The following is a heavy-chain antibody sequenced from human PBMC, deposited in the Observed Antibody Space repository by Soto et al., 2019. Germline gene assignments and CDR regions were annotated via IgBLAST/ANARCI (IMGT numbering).Heavy chain of an antibody. Sequence: ASVKVSCKASGGTFSSYTISWVRQAPGQGLEWMGRIIPILGTANYAQKFQGRVTITADKSTSTAYVELSSLRSEDTAVYYCAREPITYSSGWRGLYYFDYWGQGTLVTVSS. V-gene: IGHV1-69*08. D-gene: IGHD6-19*01. CDR1: GGTFSSYT. CDR2: IIPILGTA. CDR3: AREPITYSSGWRGLYYFDY. J-gene: IGHJ4*02.